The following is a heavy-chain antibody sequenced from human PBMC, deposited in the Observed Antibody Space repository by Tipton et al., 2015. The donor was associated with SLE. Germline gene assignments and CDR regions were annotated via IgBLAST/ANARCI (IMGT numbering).Heavy chain of an antibody. D-gene: IGHD3-16*02. CDR2: INHSGST. Sequence: TLSLTCAVYGGSFSGYYWSWIRQPPGKGLEWIGEINHSGSTKYNPSLKSRVTISGDTTKKQFSLKLSSVTAADTAVYSCARGHRGSDRLFDYWGQGTLVTVPS. CDR1: GGSFSGYY. V-gene: IGHV4-34*01. CDR3: ARGHRGSDRLFDY. J-gene: IGHJ4*02.